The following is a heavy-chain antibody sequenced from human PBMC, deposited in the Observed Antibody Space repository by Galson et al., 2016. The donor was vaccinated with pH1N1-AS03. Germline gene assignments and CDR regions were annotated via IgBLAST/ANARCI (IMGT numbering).Heavy chain of an antibody. CDR1: GYSFTGYW. CDR2: IYPSDSDT. CDR3: ARHREYQVLSSTMGV. V-gene: IGHV5-51*01. Sequence: QSGAEVKKTGESLKISCKGSGYSFTGYWIGWVRQKPGKGLEWMGIIYPSDSDTRYNPSFQGQVTISVDESIGTAYLQWSSLKASDTAIYYCARHREYQVLSSTMGVWGQGTTVTVSS. D-gene: IGHD2-2*01. J-gene: IGHJ6*02.